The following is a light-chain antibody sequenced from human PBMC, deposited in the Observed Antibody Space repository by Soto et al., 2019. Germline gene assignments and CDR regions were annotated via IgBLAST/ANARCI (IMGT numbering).Light chain of an antibody. CDR1: SSDVGGYNL. CDR3: ASHAGRKNII. CDR2: EGS. V-gene: IGLV2-23*01. J-gene: IGLJ2*01. Sequence: QSALTQPASVSGSPGQSITISCTGTSSDVGGYNLVSWYQQHPGKAPKLLIYEGSKRPSGVSNRFSGSKSGNTASLTISGLPAEDEADYYCASHAGRKNIIFGGGTKLTVL.